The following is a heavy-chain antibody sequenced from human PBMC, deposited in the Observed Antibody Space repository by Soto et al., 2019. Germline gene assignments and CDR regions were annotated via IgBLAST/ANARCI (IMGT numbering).Heavy chain of an antibody. CDR2: ISAYNGNT. CDR1: GYTFTSYG. CDR3: ARVRRGYSYGYFGY. Sequence: GPSVKVSCKASGYTFTSYGISWVRQAPGQGLEWMGWISAYNGNTNYAQKLQGRVTMTTDTSTSTAYMELRSLRSDDTAVYYCARVRRGYSYGYFGYWGQGTLVTVSS. J-gene: IGHJ4*02. V-gene: IGHV1-18*01. D-gene: IGHD5-18*01.